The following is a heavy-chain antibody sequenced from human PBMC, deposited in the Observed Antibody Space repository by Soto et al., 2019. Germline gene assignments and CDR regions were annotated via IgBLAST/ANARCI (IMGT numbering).Heavy chain of an antibody. CDR2: IYWDDDK. Sequence: QITLKESGPTLVKPTQTLTLTCTFSGFSLSTSGVGVGWIGQPPGKALEWLALIYWDDDKRYSPSLKSRLTITKDTSKNQVVLTMTNMDPVDTATYYCAHRRGGVVVPAATSDYFDYWGQGTLVTVSS. J-gene: IGHJ4*02. CDR1: GFSLSTSGVG. V-gene: IGHV2-5*02. D-gene: IGHD2-2*01. CDR3: AHRRGGVVVPAATSDYFDY.